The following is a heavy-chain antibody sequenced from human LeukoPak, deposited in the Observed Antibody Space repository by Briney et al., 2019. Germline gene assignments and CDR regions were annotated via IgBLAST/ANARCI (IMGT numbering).Heavy chain of an antibody. Sequence: GASLRLSCAASGFTFSNYAMSWVRQAPGKGLGWVSAITGSGGGTYYADSVKGRFTISRDNSKNTLYLQMNSLRAEDTAVYYCAKWGDYDVLTGYYDPDYWGQGTLVTVSS. V-gene: IGHV3-23*01. CDR3: AKWGDYDVLTGYYDPDY. D-gene: IGHD3-9*01. J-gene: IGHJ4*02. CDR1: GFTFSNYA. CDR2: ITGSGGGT.